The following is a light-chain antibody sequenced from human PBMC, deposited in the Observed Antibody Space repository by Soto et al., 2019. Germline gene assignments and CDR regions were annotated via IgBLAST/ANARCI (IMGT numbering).Light chain of an antibody. Sequence: QSALTQPASVSGSPGQSITISCTGTSSDVGGYNYVSWYQQHPGQAPKLMIYDVSNRPSGVADRFAGCKSGNTASLTISGLQADDDADYYSSSYTSSSTVVFGGGTQLTVL. CDR3: SSYTSSSTVV. CDR1: SSDVGGYNY. J-gene: IGLJ2*01. V-gene: IGLV2-14*01. CDR2: DVS.